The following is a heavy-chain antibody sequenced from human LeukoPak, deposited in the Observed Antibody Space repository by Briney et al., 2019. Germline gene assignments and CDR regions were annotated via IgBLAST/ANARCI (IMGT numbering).Heavy chain of an antibody. Sequence: RGALRLSCAASGFTFSSYNMNWVRQAPGKGLEWVSSNRSTSSYIYYPDSVKGRFTISRDNAKNSLYLQMNSLRAEDTAVYYCARAPYGSGTYWYFDLWGRGTLVTVSS. CDR3: ARAPYGSGTYWYFDL. D-gene: IGHD3-10*01. CDR1: GFTFSSYN. CDR2: NRSTSSYI. V-gene: IGHV3-21*01. J-gene: IGHJ2*01.